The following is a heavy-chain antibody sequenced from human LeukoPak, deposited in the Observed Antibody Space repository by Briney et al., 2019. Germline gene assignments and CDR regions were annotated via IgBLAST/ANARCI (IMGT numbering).Heavy chain of an antibody. CDR3: ARVYYYDSSGAFDI. D-gene: IGHD3-22*01. CDR1: GYTFTGYY. Sequence: GASVKVSCKASGYTFTGYYMHWVRQAPGQGLEWMGRINPNSGGTNYAQKFQGRVTMTRDTSISTAYMELSRLRSDDTAVYYCARVYYYDSSGAFDIWGQGTMVTVPS. J-gene: IGHJ3*02. V-gene: IGHV1-2*06. CDR2: INPNSGGT.